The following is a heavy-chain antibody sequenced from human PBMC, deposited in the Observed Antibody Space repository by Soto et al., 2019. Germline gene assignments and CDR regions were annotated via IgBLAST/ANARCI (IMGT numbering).Heavy chain of an antibody. CDR1: GGSISSSSYY. Sequence: SETLSLTCTVSGGSISSSSYYWGWIRHPPGKGLEWIGSIYYSGSTYYNPSLKSRVTISVDTSKNQFSLKLSSVTAADTAVYYCARLDRYSYGYFDYWGQGTLVTVSS. CDR3: ARLDRYSYGYFDY. V-gene: IGHV4-39*01. J-gene: IGHJ4*02. CDR2: IYYSGST. D-gene: IGHD5-18*01.